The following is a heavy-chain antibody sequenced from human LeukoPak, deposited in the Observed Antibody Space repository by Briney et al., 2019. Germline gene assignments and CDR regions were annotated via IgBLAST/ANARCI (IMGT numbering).Heavy chain of an antibody. D-gene: IGHD5-18*01. CDR2: INPNSGGT. Sequence: ASVKVSCKASGGTFSSYAISWVRQAPGQGLEWMGRINPNSGGTNYAQKFQGRVTMTRDTSISTAYMELSRLRSDDTAVYYCARVTAMVPYGMDVWGQGTTVTVSS. CDR1: GGTFSSYA. J-gene: IGHJ6*02. CDR3: ARVTAMVPYGMDV. V-gene: IGHV1-2*06.